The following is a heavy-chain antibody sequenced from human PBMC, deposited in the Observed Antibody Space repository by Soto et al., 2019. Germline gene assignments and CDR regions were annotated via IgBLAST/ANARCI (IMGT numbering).Heavy chain of an antibody. Sequence: SGGSLRLSCATSGFTFRSYWMSWVRQAPGKGPEWVANIKQDGSEKQYVDSVKGRFTVSRDNAKKSLDLQMNSLRVEDTAVYYCARAEDYDFWSGPPKYFDNWGQGTQVTVSS. CDR2: IKQDGSEK. CDR3: ARAEDYDFWSGPPKYFDN. D-gene: IGHD3-3*01. V-gene: IGHV3-7*03. J-gene: IGHJ4*02. CDR1: GFTFRSYW.